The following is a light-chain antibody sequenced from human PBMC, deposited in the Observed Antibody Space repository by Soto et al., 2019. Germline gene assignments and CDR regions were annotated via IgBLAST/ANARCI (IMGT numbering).Light chain of an antibody. CDR1: QSVSSN. CDR2: GAS. CDR3: QPSGSSPRT. Sequence: EILMTQSPATLPVSLWERSTLSCRASQSVSSNLAWYQQKPGQAPRLIIYGASSRATGITDRFSGSGSGTDFTLTISRMEPEDFAVYYCQPSGSSPRTFGQGTKLDIK. V-gene: IGKV3-20*01. J-gene: IGKJ1*01.